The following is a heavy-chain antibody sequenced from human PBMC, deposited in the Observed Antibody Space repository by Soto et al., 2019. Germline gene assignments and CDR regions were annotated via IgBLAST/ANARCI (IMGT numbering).Heavy chain of an antibody. J-gene: IGHJ6*02. Sequence: ASVKVSCKASGYTFTSYYIHWVRQAPGRGPEWMGIINPSGGSTNSAQKFQGRVTMTRDTSTSTVYMELSSLRSEDTAVYYCARDGSGGYRANYAMDVWGQGTTVTVSS. CDR2: INPSGGST. V-gene: IGHV1-46*01. CDR1: GYTFTSYY. CDR3: ARDGSGGYRANYAMDV. D-gene: IGHD3-10*01.